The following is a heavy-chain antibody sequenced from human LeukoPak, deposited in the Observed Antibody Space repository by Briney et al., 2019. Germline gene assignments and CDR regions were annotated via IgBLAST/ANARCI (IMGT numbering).Heavy chain of an antibody. CDR1: GFTFSSYA. CDR3: ARISSSLDY. CDR2: ISGSGGST. Sequence: PGGSLRLSCAASGFTFSSYAMSWVRKAPGKGMEWVSAISGSGGSTYYADSVKGRFTISRDNSKNTLYLQMNSLRAEDTAVYYCARISSSLDYWGQGTLVTVSS. V-gene: IGHV3-23*01. J-gene: IGHJ4*02. D-gene: IGHD3-3*02.